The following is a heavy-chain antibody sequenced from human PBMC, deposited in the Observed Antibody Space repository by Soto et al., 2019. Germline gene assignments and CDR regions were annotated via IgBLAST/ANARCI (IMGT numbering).Heavy chain of an antibody. V-gene: IGHV5-51*01. D-gene: IGHD5-12*01. CDR2: IYPDDSDT. Sequence: GESLKISCKGSGYSFTSHWIVWVRQMPGKGLEWVGSIYPDDSDTRYSPSFQGQVTISADKSISTAYLQWSSLKASDTAMYFCARIGVATIDYYYYMHVWGKGTTVTVSS. J-gene: IGHJ6*03. CDR3: ARIGVATIDYYYYMHV. CDR1: GYSFTSHW.